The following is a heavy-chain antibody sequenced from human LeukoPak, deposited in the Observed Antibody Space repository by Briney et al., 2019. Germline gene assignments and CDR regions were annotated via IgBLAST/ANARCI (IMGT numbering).Heavy chain of an antibody. CDR2: IIPIFGTA. CDR3: ASAVGYSYGMVRFDP. D-gene: IGHD5-18*01. CDR1: GGTFSSYA. V-gene: IGHV1-69*05. Sequence: SVKVSCKASGGTFSSYAISWVRQAPGQGLEWMGGIIPIFGTANYAQKFQGRVTITTDESMSTAYMELSSLRSEDTAVYYCASAVGYSYGMVRFDPWGQGTLVTVSS. J-gene: IGHJ5*02.